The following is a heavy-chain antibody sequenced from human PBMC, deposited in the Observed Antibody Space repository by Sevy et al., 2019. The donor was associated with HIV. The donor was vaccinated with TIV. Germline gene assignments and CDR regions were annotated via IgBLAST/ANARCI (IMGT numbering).Heavy chain of an antibody. V-gene: IGHV3-15*01. CDR1: GFTFSNAW. CDR3: TTAGGFGELESLDP. J-gene: IGHJ5*02. D-gene: IGHD3-10*01. CDR2: IKSKTDGGTT. Sequence: GGFLRLSCAASGFTFSNAWMSWVRQAPGKGLEWVGRIKSKTDGGTTEYAAPVKGRFTISRDDSKNTLYLQMNSLKIENTAVYYCTTAGGFGELESLDPWGQGTLVTVSS.